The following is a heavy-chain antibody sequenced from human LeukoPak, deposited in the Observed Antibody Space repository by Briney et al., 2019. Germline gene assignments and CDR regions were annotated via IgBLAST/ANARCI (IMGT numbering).Heavy chain of an antibody. CDR1: GFTFSSYT. D-gene: IGHD2-2*03. V-gene: IGHV3-21*01. CDR3: AREAGYCSSTSCEEDYYYYYMDV. J-gene: IGHJ6*03. CDR2: ITGSSTYI. Sequence: GGSLRLSCAASGFTFSSYTMNWVRQAPGKGLEWVSSITGSSTYIFYADSVKGRLTVSRDNAKNSLYLQMNSLRAEDTAVYYCAREAGYCSSTSCEEDYYYYYMDVWGKGTTVTVSS.